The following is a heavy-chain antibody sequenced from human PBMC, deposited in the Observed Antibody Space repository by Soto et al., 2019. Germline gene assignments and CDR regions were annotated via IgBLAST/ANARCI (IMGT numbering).Heavy chain of an antibody. CDR2: ISYDGSNK. CDR1: GFTFSSYA. J-gene: IGHJ4*02. Sequence: ESGGGVVQPGRSLRLSCAASGFTFSSYAMHWVRQAPGKGLEWVAVISYDGSNKYYADSVKGRFTISRDNSKNTLYLQMNSLRAEDTAVYYCARDRSGYSSGWYFDYWGQGTLVTVSS. D-gene: IGHD6-19*01. CDR3: ARDRSGYSSGWYFDY. V-gene: IGHV3-30-3*01.